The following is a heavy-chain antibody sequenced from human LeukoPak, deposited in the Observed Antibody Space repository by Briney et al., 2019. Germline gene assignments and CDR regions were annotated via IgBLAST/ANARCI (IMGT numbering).Heavy chain of an antibody. Sequence: GGSLRLSCAAAGLNFCNYAMHSVRQAPGKGLEWVAVIWYDGSNKYYVDSVKGRFTISRDNSKNTLSLQMNSLRAEDTAVNYWSRVNYDYGALVGAFDIWGQGTMVTVSS. CDR1: GLNFCNYA. D-gene: IGHD4-17*01. V-gene: IGHV3-33*01. CDR3: SRVNYDYGALVGAFDI. CDR2: IWYDGSNK. J-gene: IGHJ3*02.